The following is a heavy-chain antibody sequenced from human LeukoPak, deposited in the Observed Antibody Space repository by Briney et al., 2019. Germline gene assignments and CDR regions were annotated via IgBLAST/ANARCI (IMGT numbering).Heavy chain of an antibody. Sequence: GGSLRLSCAASGFTFSSYAMSWVRQAPGKGLEWVSAISGSGGSTYYADSVKGRFTISRDNSKNTLYLQMNSLRAEDTAVYYCAKDHDSSGYYYPSYWGQGTLVTVSS. CDR1: GFTFSSYA. V-gene: IGHV3-23*01. D-gene: IGHD3-22*01. CDR2: ISGSGGST. J-gene: IGHJ4*02. CDR3: AKDHDSSGYYYPSY.